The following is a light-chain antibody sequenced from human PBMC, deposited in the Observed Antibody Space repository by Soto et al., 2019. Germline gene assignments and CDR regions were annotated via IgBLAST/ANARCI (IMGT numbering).Light chain of an antibody. Sequence: QSALTQPASVSGSPGQSITISCTGTSSDVGGYNYVSWYQQHPGKAPQLMIYEVSNRPSGVSDRFSGSKSGNTASLTISGLQAEDEADYYCSSYTSSSTNVVFGGGTKVTVL. CDR1: SSDVGGYNY. V-gene: IGLV2-14*01. J-gene: IGLJ2*01. CDR3: SSYTSSSTNVV. CDR2: EVS.